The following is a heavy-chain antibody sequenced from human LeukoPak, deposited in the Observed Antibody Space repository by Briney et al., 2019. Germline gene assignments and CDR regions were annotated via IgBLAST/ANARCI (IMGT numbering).Heavy chain of an antibody. D-gene: IGHD2-15*01. CDR2: IYYSRNT. V-gene: IGHV4-39*07. J-gene: IGHJ4*02. CDR3: ARVGCSGGSCYRKYYFDN. Sequence: SETLSLTCTVTGGSISSGGFYWGWIRQPPGKGLQWIGNIYYSRNTYYNPSLQSRVTLSVDKSKNQFSLDLNSLTAADTAIYFCARVGCSGGSCYRKYYFDNWGQGTLVTVSS. CDR1: GGSISSGGFY.